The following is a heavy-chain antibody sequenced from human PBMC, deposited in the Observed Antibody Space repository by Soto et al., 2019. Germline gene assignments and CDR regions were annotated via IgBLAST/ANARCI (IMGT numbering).Heavy chain of an antibody. CDR3: AKDRWSGY. D-gene: IGHD2-15*01. CDR2: IYSGGST. J-gene: IGHJ4*02. V-gene: IGHV3-53*01. Sequence: PGGSLRLSCATSGFTVSSSYMSRVRQAPWKGLDWVSVIYSGGSTDYADSVKGRFTISRDNAKNTLYLQMNSLRAEDTAIYYCAKDRWSGYWGQGTLVTVSS. CDR1: GFTVSSSY.